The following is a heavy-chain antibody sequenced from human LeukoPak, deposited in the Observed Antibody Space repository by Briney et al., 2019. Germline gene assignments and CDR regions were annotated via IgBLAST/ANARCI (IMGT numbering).Heavy chain of an antibody. J-gene: IGHJ6*02. Sequence: ASVKVSCKASGYTFTGYYIHWLRQAPGQGPEWVGWINPNTGGTRYAQKFQGRVTMTRDTSISTVYMALSSLRSDDSAVYSCARDTVSTVVTPGGVTLGDNTYHCGKDVWGQGTTVTVSS. D-gene: IGHD4-23*01. CDR3: ARDTVSTVVTPGGVTLGDNTYHCGKDV. CDR2: INPNTGGT. V-gene: IGHV1-2*02. CDR1: GYTFTGYY.